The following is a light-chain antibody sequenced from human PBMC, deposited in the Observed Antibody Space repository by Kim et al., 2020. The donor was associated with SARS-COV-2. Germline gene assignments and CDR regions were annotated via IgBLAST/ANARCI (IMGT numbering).Light chain of an antibody. Sequence: GQTVRRTCQGDSLRSYYASWYQQKPGQAPVLVIYGKNNRPSGIPDRFSGSSSGNTASLTITGAQAEDEADYYCNSRDSSGNHVVFGGGTQLTVL. J-gene: IGLJ2*01. CDR2: GKN. V-gene: IGLV3-19*01. CDR1: SLRSYY. CDR3: NSRDSSGNHVV.